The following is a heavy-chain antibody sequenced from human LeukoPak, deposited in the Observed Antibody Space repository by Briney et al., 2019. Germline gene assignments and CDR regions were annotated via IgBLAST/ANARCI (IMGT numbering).Heavy chain of an antibody. CDR1: GFTFSSYA. D-gene: IGHD3-10*01. V-gene: IGHV3-30*04. J-gene: IGHJ4*02. CDR3: AKDYYGSGSYYTVDF. Sequence: PGRSLRLSCAASGFTFSSYAMHWVRQPPGKGLEWVAVILYDGSNKYYADSVKGRFTISRDKSKNTLDLQMNSLRPEDTAVYYCAKDYYGSGSYYTVDFWGQGTLVTVSS. CDR2: ILYDGSNK.